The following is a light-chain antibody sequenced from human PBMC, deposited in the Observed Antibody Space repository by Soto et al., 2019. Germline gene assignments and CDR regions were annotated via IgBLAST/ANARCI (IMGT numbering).Light chain of an antibody. CDR1: SSNIGAGYD. CDR3: QSYGSSLSGSGV. V-gene: IGLV1-40*01. CDR2: GNS. Sequence: QSVLTQPPSVSGAPGQRVTISCTGSSSNIGAGYDVHWYQQLPVTAPKLLIYGNSNRPSGVPDRFSGSKSGTSASLAITGLQAEDEADYYCQSYGSSLSGSGVFGGGTQLTAL. J-gene: IGLJ3*02.